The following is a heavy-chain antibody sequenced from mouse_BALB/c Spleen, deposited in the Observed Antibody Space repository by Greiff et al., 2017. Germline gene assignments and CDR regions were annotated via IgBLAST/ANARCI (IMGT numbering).Heavy chain of an antibody. CDR2: IDPENGGT. J-gene: IGHJ4*01. CDR3: SNYGNYVDAMDY. Sequence: VQLQQSGAELVRSGASVKLSCTASGFNINDYYMHWVKQRPEQGLEWIGWIDPENGGTEYAPKFQGKATMTADTSSNTAYLQLSSLTSEDTAVYYCSNYGNYVDAMDYWGQGTSVTVSS. CDR1: GFNINDYY. D-gene: IGHD2-1*01. V-gene: IGHV14-4*02.